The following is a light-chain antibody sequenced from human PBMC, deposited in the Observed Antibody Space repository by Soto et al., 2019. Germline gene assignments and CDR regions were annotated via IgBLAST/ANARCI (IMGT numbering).Light chain of an antibody. J-gene: IGLJ2*01. CDR3: QSYDSSLSGVI. V-gene: IGLV1-40*01. Sequence: QPVLTQPPSVSGAPGQRVTISCTGSSSNIGAGYDVHWFQQLPGTAPKLLVYDNSNRPSGVPDRFSGSKSGTSASLAITGLQAEDEADHYCQSYDSSLSGVIFGGGTKVTVL. CDR2: DNS. CDR1: SSNIGAGYD.